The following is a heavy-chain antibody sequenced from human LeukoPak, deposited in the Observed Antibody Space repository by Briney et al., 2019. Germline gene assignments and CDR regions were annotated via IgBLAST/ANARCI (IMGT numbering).Heavy chain of an antibody. CDR3: ASSVVAALDY. J-gene: IGHJ4*02. D-gene: IGHD2-15*01. Sequence: GGSLRLSCAASGFTFSDYWMHWVRQAPGKGLVWVSRIKSDGSTRNYADSVKGRVTISRDNAKNTLYLQMNSLRPEDTAIYFCASSVVAALDYWGQGILVTVCS. CDR2: IKSDGSTR. CDR1: GFTFSDYW. V-gene: IGHV3-74*01.